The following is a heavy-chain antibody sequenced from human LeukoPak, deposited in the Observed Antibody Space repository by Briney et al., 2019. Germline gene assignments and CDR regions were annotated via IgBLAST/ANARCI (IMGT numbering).Heavy chain of an antibody. J-gene: IGHJ4*02. CDR3: ASLEWLPYYFDY. D-gene: IGHD3-3*01. V-gene: IGHV4-34*01. CDR1: GGSFSGYY. CDR2: INHSGST. Sequence: PSETLSLTCAVYGGSFSGYYWSWIRQPPGKGLEWIGEINHSGSTNYNPSLKSRVTISVDTSKNQFSLKPSSVTAADTAVYYCASLEWLPYYFDYWGQGTLVTVSS.